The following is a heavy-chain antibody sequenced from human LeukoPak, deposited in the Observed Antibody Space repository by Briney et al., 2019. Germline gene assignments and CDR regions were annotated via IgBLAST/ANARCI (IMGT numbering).Heavy chain of an antibody. Sequence: SETLSLTCAVSGGSIGSSNWWSWVRQPPGKGLEWIGEIYHSGSTNYNPSLKSRVTISVDKSENQFSLKLSSVTAADTAVYYCASPGYSYGTYDDYWGQGTLVTVSS. CDR1: GGSIGSSNW. CDR2: IYHSGST. CDR3: ASPGYSYGTYDDY. D-gene: IGHD5-18*01. V-gene: IGHV4-4*02. J-gene: IGHJ4*02.